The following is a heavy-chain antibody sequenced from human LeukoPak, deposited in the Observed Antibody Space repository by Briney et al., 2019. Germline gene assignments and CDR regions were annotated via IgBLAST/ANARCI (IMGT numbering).Heavy chain of an antibody. J-gene: IGHJ3*02. V-gene: IGHV4-61*02. CDR3: ARGWGAAAVGAFDI. Sequence: SETLSLTCSVSGGSISSGSYYWSWIRQPAGKGLEWIGRIYTSGSTSYNPSLKSRVTISVDTSKNQFSLKLSSVTAADTAVYFCARGWGAAAVGAFDIWGQGTMVTVSS. CDR1: GGSISSGSYY. D-gene: IGHD1-26*01. CDR2: IYTSGST.